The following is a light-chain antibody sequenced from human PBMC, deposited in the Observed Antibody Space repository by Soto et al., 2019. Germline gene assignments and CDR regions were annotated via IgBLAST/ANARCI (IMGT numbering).Light chain of an antibody. CDR2: DAS. CDR3: HQSGSSPYT. V-gene: IGKV1-5*01. CDR1: QPISSW. Sequence: IRVTQSPFSLSPSVADRVTITCRASQPISSWLAWYQQKPGKAPNLLIYDASNMEDAVPCRFSGSGSGTEFTLTISNLQPDDFAVYDCHQSGSSPYTFGQGTRLEIK. J-gene: IGKJ5*01.